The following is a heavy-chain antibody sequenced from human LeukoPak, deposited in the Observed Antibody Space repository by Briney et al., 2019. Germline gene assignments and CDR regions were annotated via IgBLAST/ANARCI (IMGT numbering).Heavy chain of an antibody. D-gene: IGHD3-22*01. Sequence: PGGSLRLSCAASGFTVSNNYMNWVRQAPGKGLEWVSVIYSGGSTSYADSVKGRFTISRDNSRNTVSLQMNTLRAEDTAVYYCARGNSYYSSGYPEYFQNWGQGTLVTVSS. V-gene: IGHV3-66*01. CDR2: IYSGGST. CDR1: GFTVSNNY. CDR3: ARGNSYYSSGYPEYFQN. J-gene: IGHJ1*01.